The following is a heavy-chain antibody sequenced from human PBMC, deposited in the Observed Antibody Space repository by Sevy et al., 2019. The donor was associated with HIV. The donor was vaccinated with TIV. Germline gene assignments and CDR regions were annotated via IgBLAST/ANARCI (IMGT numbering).Heavy chain of an antibody. J-gene: IGHJ4*02. CDR2: ISAYNGNT. CDR3: ARDQRGQLWVPVDY. Sequence: ASVKVSCKASGYTFTSYGISWVRQAPGQGLEWMGWISAYNGNTNYAQKLQGRVTMTTDTSTSTAYRELRGLRSDDTAVYYCARDQRGQLWVPVDYWGQGTLVTVSS. V-gene: IGHV1-18*04. CDR1: GYTFTSYG. D-gene: IGHD5-18*01.